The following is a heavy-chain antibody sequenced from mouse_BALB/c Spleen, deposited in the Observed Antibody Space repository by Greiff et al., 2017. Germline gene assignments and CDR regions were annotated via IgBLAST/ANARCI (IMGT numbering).Heavy chain of an antibody. CDR2: IDPSDSET. CDR1: GYTFTSYW. V-gene: IGHV1-61*01. Sequence: QVQLQQPGAELVRPGPSVKLSCKASGYTFTSYWVCWVKQRLGQGLVWIGMIDPSDSETHYNQMFKDKATLTVDKSSSTAYMQLSILTSEDSAVFYCARWGKLGLRCAYWGKGTLVTVPA. CDR3: ARWGKLGLRCAY. J-gene: IGHJ3*01. D-gene: IGHD3-1*01.